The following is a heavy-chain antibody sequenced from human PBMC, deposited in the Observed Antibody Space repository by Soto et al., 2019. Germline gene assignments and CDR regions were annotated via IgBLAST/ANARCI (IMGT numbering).Heavy chain of an antibody. CDR1: GFTINRND. CDR2: MSFDGNHQ. J-gene: IGHJ6*02. Sequence: GGSLRLSCAASGFTINRNDMYWVRQAPGEGLEWVAVMSFDGNHQHYADSVKGRFTISRDNSKNTLSLEMNSQRRDDTAVYYCASCERFPRVGVDYYALDVWGQGTTVTVSS. CDR3: ASCERFPRVGVDYYALDV. D-gene: IGHD3-3*01. V-gene: IGHV3-30*03.